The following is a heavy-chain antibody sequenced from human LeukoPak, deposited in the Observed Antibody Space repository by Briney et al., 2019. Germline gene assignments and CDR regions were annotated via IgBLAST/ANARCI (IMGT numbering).Heavy chain of an antibody. CDR3: ARGGDDILTGYYNWFDP. Sequence: ASVKVSCKASGYTFTGYYMHWVRQAPGQGLEWMGWINPNSGGTNYAQKFQGRVTMTRDTSISTAYMELSRLRSDDTAVYYCARGGDDILTGYYNWFDPWGQGTLVTVSS. CDR2: INPNSGGT. CDR1: GYTFTGYY. D-gene: IGHD3-9*01. J-gene: IGHJ5*02. V-gene: IGHV1-2*02.